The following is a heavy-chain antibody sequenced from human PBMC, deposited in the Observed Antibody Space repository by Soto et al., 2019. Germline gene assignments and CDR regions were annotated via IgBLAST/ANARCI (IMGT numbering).Heavy chain of an antibody. CDR2: IYHSGST. CDR1: GGSISSSNW. CDR3: ARVEITMVRGVIITRYFDY. Sequence: QVQLQESGPGLVKPSGTLSLTCAVSGGSISSSNWWSWVRQPPGKGLEWIGEIYHSGSTNYNPSRKSRVTISVDKSKNQFSLKLSSVTAADTAVYYCARVEITMVRGVIITRYFDYWGQGTLVTVSS. V-gene: IGHV4-4*02. J-gene: IGHJ4*02. D-gene: IGHD3-10*01.